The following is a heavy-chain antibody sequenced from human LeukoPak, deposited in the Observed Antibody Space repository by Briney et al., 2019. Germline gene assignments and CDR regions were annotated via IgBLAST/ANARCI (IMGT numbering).Heavy chain of an antibody. CDR1: GLTFSDYY. CDR3: ARDLLNGDYDY. Sequence: GGSLRLSCAASGLTFSDYYMSWIRQAPGKGLEWVSYISSSGSTIYYADSVKGRFTISRDNAKNSLYLQMNSLRAEDTAVYYCARDLLNGDYDYWGQGTLVTVSS. D-gene: IGHD4-17*01. J-gene: IGHJ4*02. V-gene: IGHV3-11*01. CDR2: ISSSGSTI.